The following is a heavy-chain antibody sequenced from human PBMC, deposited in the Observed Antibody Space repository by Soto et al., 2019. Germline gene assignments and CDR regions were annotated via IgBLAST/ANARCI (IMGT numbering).Heavy chain of an antibody. Sequence: QVQLQQWGAGLLKPSETLSLTCAVYGGSFSGYYWSWIRQPPGKGLEWIGEINHSGSTNYNPSLKSRVTRSVDTSKNQFSLKLSSVTAADTAVYYCARTRLRYCSGGSCYGYYYYYMDVWGKGTTVTVSS. J-gene: IGHJ6*03. CDR3: ARTRLRYCSGGSCYGYYYYYMDV. CDR2: INHSGST. D-gene: IGHD2-15*01. V-gene: IGHV4-34*01. CDR1: GGSFSGYY.